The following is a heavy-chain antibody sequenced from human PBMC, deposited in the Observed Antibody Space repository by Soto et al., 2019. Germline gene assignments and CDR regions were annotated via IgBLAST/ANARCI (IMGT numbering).Heavy chain of an antibody. CDR3: ASVGQQLVRGWLDP. V-gene: IGHV1-2*02. J-gene: IGHJ5*02. CDR2: INPNSGGT. D-gene: IGHD6-13*01. CDR1: GYTFTCYY. Sequence: ASVKVSCKASGYTFTCYYMHWVRQAPGQGLEWMGWINPNSGGTNYVQKFHGRVTMTRDTSISTAYMELSRLRSDDTAVHYWASVGQQLVRGWLDPWGKGTRGAVSS.